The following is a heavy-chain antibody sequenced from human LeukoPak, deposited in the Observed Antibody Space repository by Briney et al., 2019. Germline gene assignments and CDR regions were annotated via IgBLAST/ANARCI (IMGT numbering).Heavy chain of an antibody. CDR3: ARGAGPYYGSGSYGENYFDY. D-gene: IGHD3-10*01. J-gene: IGHJ4*02. CDR2: IYYSGST. Sequence: WVRQPPGKGLEWIGYIYYSGSTYYNPSLKSRVTISVDTSKNQFSLKLSSVTAADTAVYYCARGAGPYYGSGSYGENYFDYWGQGTLVTVSS. V-gene: IGHV4-30-4*08.